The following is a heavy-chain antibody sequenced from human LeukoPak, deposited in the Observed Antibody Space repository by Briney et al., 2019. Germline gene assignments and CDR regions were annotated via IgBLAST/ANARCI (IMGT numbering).Heavy chain of an antibody. CDR2: VYYSGTT. J-gene: IGHJ5*02. CDR3: ASSTIFGVVANWFDP. Sequence: SETLSLTCTVSGGSISSYYWSWLRQPPGTGREGIGYVYYSGTTNYNPSLKSRVTISVDTSKNQFSLKLSSVTAADTAVYYCASSTIFGVVANWFDPWGQGTLVTVSS. D-gene: IGHD3-3*01. CDR1: GGSISSYY. V-gene: IGHV4-59*12.